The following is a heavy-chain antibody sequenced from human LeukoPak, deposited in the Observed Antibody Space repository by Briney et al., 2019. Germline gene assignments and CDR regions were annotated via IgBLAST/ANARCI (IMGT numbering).Heavy chain of an antibody. Sequence: GGSLRLSCAASGFTFSSYWMSWVRQAPGKGLDWVSNIKEDGSGKYYVDSVKGRFTISRDNAKNTLYLQMNSLRAEDTAVYYCARVLTGRDYWGQGTLGNVSS. D-gene: IGHD3-9*01. CDR3: ARVLTGRDY. CDR1: GFTFSSYW. J-gene: IGHJ4*02. V-gene: IGHV3-7*03. CDR2: IKEDGSGK.